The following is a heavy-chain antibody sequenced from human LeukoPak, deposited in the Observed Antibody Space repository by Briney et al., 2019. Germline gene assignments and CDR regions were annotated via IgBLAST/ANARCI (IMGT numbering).Heavy chain of an antibody. CDR2: MFPGDSDT. CDR1: GYNFPNYW. D-gene: IGHD3-3*01. Sequence: GESPKISCKVSGYNFPNYWIGWVRQTPGKGLEWMGIMFPGDSDTKYSPSFQGQVTISADKSISTAYLQWSSLKASDTAMYYCARPGSGGPDYWGQGTLVTVSS. J-gene: IGHJ4*02. CDR3: ARPGSGGPDY. V-gene: IGHV5-51*01.